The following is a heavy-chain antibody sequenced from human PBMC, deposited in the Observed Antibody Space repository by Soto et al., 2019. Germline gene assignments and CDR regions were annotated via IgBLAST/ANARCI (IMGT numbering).Heavy chain of an antibody. Sequence: GGSLRLSCAASGFTFSSYEMNWVRQAPWKGLEWVSYISSSGSTIYYADSVKGRFTISRDNAKNSLYLQMNGLGAEEAAVYYCARAPNWNYDESAFDIWGQGTMVTVSS. V-gene: IGHV3-48*03. CDR1: GFTFSSYE. CDR2: ISSSGSTI. J-gene: IGHJ3*02. D-gene: IGHD1-7*01. CDR3: ARAPNWNYDESAFDI.